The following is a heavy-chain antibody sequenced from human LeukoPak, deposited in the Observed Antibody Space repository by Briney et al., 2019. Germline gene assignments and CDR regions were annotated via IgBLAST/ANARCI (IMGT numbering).Heavy chain of an antibody. CDR3: ARERPSSPYWYFDL. CDR1: GGSFSGYY. J-gene: IGHJ2*01. D-gene: IGHD6-6*01. V-gene: IGHV4-34*01. Sequence: SETLSLTCAVYGGSFSGYYWSRIRQPPGKGLEWIGEINHSGSTNYNPSLKSRVTISVDTSKNQFSLELSSVTAADTAVYYCARERPSSPYWYFDLWGRGTLVTVSS. CDR2: INHSGST.